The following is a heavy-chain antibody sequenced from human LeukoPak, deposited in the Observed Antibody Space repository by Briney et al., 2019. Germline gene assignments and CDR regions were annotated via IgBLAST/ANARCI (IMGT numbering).Heavy chain of an antibody. J-gene: IGHJ5*02. V-gene: IGHV4-34*01. CDR2: INPSGGT. D-gene: IGHD1-1*01. CDR3: VRGLSNWEGFDP. CDR1: DGSFGGYY. Sequence: SETLSLTCAVFDGSFGGYYWTWIRQPPGKGLEWIGEINPSGGTTYKPSLKSRVAMSADTSKNQFSLRLSSVTAADTAVYYCVRGLSNWEGFDPWGQGTLVTVSS.